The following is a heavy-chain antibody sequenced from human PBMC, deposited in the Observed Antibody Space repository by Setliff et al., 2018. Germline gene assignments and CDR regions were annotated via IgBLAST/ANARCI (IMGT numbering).Heavy chain of an antibody. CDR3: ARDLSGAGAFDI. CDR2: ISHDGVHK. J-gene: IGHJ3*02. V-gene: IGHV3-30-3*01. Sequence: GGSLRLSCAASGFTFSSHAMHWVRQPPGKGLEWVTVISHDGVHKNYADSVRGRFTMSRDNSKNTLYLQMINLRVEDTAVYYCARDLSGAGAFDIWGQGTVVTVSS. CDR1: GFTFSSHA. D-gene: IGHD1-26*01.